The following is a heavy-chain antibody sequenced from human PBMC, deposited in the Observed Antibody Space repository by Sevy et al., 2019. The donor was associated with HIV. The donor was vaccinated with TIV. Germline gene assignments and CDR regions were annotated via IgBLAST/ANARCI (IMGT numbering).Heavy chain of an antibody. V-gene: IGHV1-2*02. CDR2: INPDSGGP. CDR3: VRDDRDGYFEY. J-gene: IGHJ4*02. CDR1: GYTFTGYY. Sequence: ASVKVSCKASGYTFTGYYMHSMRQAPGQGLEWMGWINPDSGGPIYAPKFQGRVTLTRDTSISTAYMDLSRLKSDDTAVYYCVRDDRDGYFEYWGQGTLVTVSS.